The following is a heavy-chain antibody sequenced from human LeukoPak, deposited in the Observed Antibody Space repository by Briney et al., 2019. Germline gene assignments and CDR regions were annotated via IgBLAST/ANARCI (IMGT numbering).Heavy chain of an antibody. D-gene: IGHD7-27*01. J-gene: IGHJ4*02. CDR3: ARDPWGFSFEY. CDR1: GGSISSSSYY. Sequence: SSEALSLTCTVSGGSISSSSYYWGWIRQPPGKGLEWIGSIYYSGSTYYNPSLKSRVTISVDTSKNQFSLKLSSVTAADTAVYYCARDPWGFSFEYWGQGTLVTVSS. V-gene: IGHV4-39*02. CDR2: IYYSGST.